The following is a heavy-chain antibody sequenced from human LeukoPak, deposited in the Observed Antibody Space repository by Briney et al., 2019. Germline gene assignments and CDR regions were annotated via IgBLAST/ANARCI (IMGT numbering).Heavy chain of an antibody. CDR1: GFTFSSYG. Sequence: PGRSLRLSCAASGFTFSSYGMHWVRQAPGKGLEWVAVISYDGSNKYYADSVKGRFTISRDNSKNTLYLQMNSLRAEDTAVYYCARERIVGATTDWFDPWGQGTLVTVSS. D-gene: IGHD1-26*01. CDR3: ARERIVGATTDWFDP. V-gene: IGHV3-30*03. J-gene: IGHJ5*02. CDR2: ISYDGSNK.